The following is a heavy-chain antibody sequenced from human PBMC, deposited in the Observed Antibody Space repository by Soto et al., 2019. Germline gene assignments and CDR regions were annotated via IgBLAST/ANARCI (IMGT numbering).Heavy chain of an antibody. CDR1: GYTFTSYG. V-gene: IGHV1-18*01. D-gene: IGHD2-15*01. J-gene: IGHJ6*03. CDR2: ISAYNGNT. CDR3: AREGCSGGSCYSGYYYYMDV. Sequence: ASVKVSCKASGYTFTSYGISWVRQAPGQGLEWMGWISAYNGNTNYAQKLQGRVTMTTDTSTRTAYMELRSLRSDEPAVYYCAREGCSGGSCYSGYYYYMDVWGKGTTVTVSS.